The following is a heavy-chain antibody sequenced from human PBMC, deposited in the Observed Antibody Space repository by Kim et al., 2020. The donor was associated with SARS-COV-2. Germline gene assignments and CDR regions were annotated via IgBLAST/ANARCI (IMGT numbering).Heavy chain of an antibody. D-gene: IGHD6-19*01. V-gene: IGHV1-3*01. CDR1: GYTFTSYA. CDR3: AGVYSSGWYGGFDY. J-gene: IGHJ4*02. Sequence: ASVKVSCKASGYTFTSYAMHWVRQAPGQRLEWMGWINAGNGNTKYSQKFQGRVTITRDTSASTAYMELSSLRSEDTAVYYCAGVYSSGWYGGFDYWGQGTLVTVSS. CDR2: INAGNGNT.